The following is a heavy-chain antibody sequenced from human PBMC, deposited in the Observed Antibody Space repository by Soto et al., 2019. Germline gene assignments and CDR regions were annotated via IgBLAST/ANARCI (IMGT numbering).Heavy chain of an antibody. V-gene: IGHV3-23*01. Sequence: GGSLRLSCAASGLTFSSYAMSWVRPAPGKGLEWVSAISGSGGSTYYADSVKGRFTISRDNSKNTLDLQMNSLRAEDTAVYYCAKERQDGYSPFDYWGHGAVVAVS. CDR2: ISGSGGST. CDR3: AKERQDGYSPFDY. J-gene: IGHJ4*01. D-gene: IGHD5-18*01. CDR1: GLTFSSYA.